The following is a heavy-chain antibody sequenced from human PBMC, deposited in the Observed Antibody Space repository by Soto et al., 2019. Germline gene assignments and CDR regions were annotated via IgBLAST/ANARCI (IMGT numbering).Heavy chain of an antibody. CDR1: GGSISSYY. CDR2: IYYSGST. J-gene: IGHJ6*02. V-gene: IGHV4-59*01. CDR3: ARDQSAIAAAQGGYYYYGMDV. D-gene: IGHD6-13*01. Sequence: SETLSLTCTVSGGSISSYYWSWIRQPPGKGLEWIGYIYYSGSTNYNPSLKSRVTISVDTSKNQFSLKLSSVTAADTAVYYCARDQSAIAAAQGGYYYYGMDVWGQGTTVTVSS.